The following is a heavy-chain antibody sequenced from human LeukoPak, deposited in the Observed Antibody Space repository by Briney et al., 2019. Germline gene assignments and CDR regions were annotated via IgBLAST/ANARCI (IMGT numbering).Heavy chain of an antibody. CDR2: IRHSGST. V-gene: IGHV4-4*02. D-gene: IGHD1-14*01. J-gene: IGHJ4*02. CDR3: ARAGIPWNPADC. CDR1: GDSISDSDW. Sequence: PSGTLSLTCAVSGDSISDSDWWTWVRQPPGKGPEWIGEIRHSGSTNYSPSLKSRVTISIDKSKNQLSLKLSSVTAADTANYFCARAGIPWNPADCWGQGTLVIVSS.